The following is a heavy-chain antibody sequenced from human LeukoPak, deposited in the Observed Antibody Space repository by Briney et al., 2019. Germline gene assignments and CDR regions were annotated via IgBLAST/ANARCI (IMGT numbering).Heavy chain of an antibody. CDR1: GYTFTSYG. CDR2: ISAYNGNT. J-gene: IGHJ3*02. D-gene: IGHD3-3*01. Sequence: ASVKVSCKASGYTFTSYGISWVRQAPGQGLEWMGWISAYNGNTNYAQKLQGRVTMTTDTSTSTAYMELRSLRSDDTAVYYCARPNKAYYDFWSGYYDAFDIWGQGTMVTVSS. V-gene: IGHV1-18*01. CDR3: ARPNKAYYDFWSGYYDAFDI.